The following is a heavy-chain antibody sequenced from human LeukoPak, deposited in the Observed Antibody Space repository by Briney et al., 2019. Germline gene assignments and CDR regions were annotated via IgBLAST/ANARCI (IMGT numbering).Heavy chain of an antibody. CDR1: GFSLSTSGVG. J-gene: IGHJ3*02. CDR3: AHRRMVRGATNAFDI. Sequence: SGPTLVNPTQTLTLTCTFSGFSLSTSGVGVGWIRQPPGKALEWLALIYWNDDERYSPSLKSRLTITKDTSKNQVVLTMTNMDPVDTATYYCAHRRMVRGATNAFDIWGQGTMVTVSS. D-gene: IGHD3-10*01. V-gene: IGHV2-5*01. CDR2: IYWNDDE.